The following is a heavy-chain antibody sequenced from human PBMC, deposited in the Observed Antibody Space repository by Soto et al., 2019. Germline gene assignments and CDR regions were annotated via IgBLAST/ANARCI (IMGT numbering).Heavy chain of an antibody. Sequence: QITLKESGPTLVKPTQTLTLTCTFSGFSLSTSGVGVGWIRQPPGKALEWLALIYWDDDKRYSPSLKSRLTITKDTSKNQLVLTMTNMDPVDTTKYYSALLTYYYHSSDYYSSAEYFQHWGQGTLVTVS. V-gene: IGHV2-5*02. CDR3: ALLTYYYHSSDYYSSAEYFQH. CDR1: GFSLSTSGVG. D-gene: IGHD3-22*01. J-gene: IGHJ1*01. CDR2: IYWDDDK.